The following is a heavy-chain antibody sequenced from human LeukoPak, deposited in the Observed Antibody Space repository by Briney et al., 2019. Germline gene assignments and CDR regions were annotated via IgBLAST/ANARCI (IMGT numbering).Heavy chain of an antibody. CDR3: AGAYYDFWSGYYTGLEY. V-gene: IGHV4-4*09. D-gene: IGHD3-3*01. J-gene: IGHJ4*02. Sequence: SETLSLTCTVSGGSISSYYWSWIRQPPGKGLEWIGYIYTSGSTNYNPSLKSRVTISVDTSKNQFSLKLSSVTAADTAVYYCAGAYYDFWSGYYTGLEYWGQGTLVTVSS. CDR1: GGSISSYY. CDR2: IYTSGST.